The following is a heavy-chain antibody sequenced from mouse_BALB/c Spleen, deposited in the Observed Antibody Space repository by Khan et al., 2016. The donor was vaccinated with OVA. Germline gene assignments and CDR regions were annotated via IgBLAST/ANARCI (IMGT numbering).Heavy chain of an antibody. V-gene: IGHV2-2*02. D-gene: IGHD2-1*01. J-gene: IGHJ4*01. Sequence: VQLKQSGPGLVQPSQSLSITCTVSGFSLTSYGVHWVRQSPGKGLEWLGVIWRGGSTDYNAAFISRLSISKDNSKSQVFFKMNSLQAKDTAIYYCARNGNYGSAMDYWGQGTSVTVSS. CDR2: IWRGGST. CDR1: GFSLTSYG. CDR3: ARNGNYGSAMDY.